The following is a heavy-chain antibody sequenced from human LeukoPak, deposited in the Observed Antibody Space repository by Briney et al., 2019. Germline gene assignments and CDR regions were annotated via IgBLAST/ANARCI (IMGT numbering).Heavy chain of an antibody. V-gene: IGHV3-23*01. D-gene: IGHD5-24*01. Sequence: PGRSLRLSCAAYGFTFSSYAMSWVRQAPGKGLEWVSAISGSGGSTYYADSVKGRFTISRDNSKNTLYLQMNSLRAEDTAVYYCAKVLNGRWDWDYWGQGTLVTVSS. CDR3: AKVLNGRWDWDY. J-gene: IGHJ4*02. CDR1: GFTFSSYA. CDR2: ISGSGGST.